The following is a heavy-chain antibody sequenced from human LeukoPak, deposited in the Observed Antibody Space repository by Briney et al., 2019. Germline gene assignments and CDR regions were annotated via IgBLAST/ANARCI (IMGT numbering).Heavy chain of an antibody. CDR2: INHSGST. J-gene: IGHJ5*02. Sequence: PSETLSLTCAVYGGSFSGYYWSWIPQPPGKGLEWIGEINHSGSTNYNPSLKSRVTISVDTSKNQFSLKLSSVTAADTAVYYCARGGIAVAGTLFDPWGQGTLVTVSS. CDR3: ARGGIAVAGTLFDP. V-gene: IGHV4-34*01. CDR1: GGSFSGYY. D-gene: IGHD6-19*01.